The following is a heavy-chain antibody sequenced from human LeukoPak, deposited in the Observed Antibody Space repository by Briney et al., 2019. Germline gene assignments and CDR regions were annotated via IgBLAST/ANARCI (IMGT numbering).Heavy chain of an antibody. CDR1: GGSISSSSYY. CDR3: ARGGDSSGWYQYYYYYGMDV. D-gene: IGHD6-19*01. V-gene: IGHV4-61*05. Sequence: SETLSLTCTVSGGSISSSSYYWGWIRQPPGKGLEWIGYIYYSGSTNYNPSLKSRVTISVDTSKNQFSLKLSSVTAADTAVYYCARGGDSSGWYQYYYYYGMDVWGQGTTVTVSS. J-gene: IGHJ6*02. CDR2: IYYSGST.